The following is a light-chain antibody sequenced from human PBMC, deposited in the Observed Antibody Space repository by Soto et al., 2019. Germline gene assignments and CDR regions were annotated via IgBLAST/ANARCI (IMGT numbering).Light chain of an antibody. Sequence: EIVMTQSPATLSVSPGERATLSCRASQTVSSNLAWYQQRPGQAHRLLIYGASTRATDIPARFSGSGSGTEFTLTISSLQSEDFAVYYCQHYSNWQTWTFGQGAKVDIK. CDR3: QHYSNWQTWT. CDR1: QTVSSN. CDR2: GAS. V-gene: IGKV3-15*01. J-gene: IGKJ1*01.